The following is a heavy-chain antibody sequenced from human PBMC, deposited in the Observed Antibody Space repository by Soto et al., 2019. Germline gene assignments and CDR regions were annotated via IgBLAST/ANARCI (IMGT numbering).Heavy chain of an antibody. CDR2: IKRDGSEI. Sequence: EVQLVESGGGLVQPGGSLRLSCAASGFTFSGYWMSWVRQAPGKGLEWVANIKRDGSEIYYVDSVKGRFTISRDNAKDSLYLQITSLRAEDPAVSYCARVPYCTGGSCSARVPDFWGQGTLVTVFS. CDR1: GFTFSGYW. V-gene: IGHV3-7*03. CDR3: ARVPYCTGGSCSARVPDF. D-gene: IGHD2-15*01. J-gene: IGHJ4*02.